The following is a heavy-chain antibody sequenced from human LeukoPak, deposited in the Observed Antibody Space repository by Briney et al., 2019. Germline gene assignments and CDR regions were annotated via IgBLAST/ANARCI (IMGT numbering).Heavy chain of an antibody. D-gene: IGHD1-7*01. CDR3: ARGDWNYEGHYFDY. CDR2: IYTSGST. CDR1: GGSISSYY. Sequence: SETLSLTCTVSGGSISSYYWSWIWQPPGKGLEWIGYIYTSGSTNYNPSLKSRVTISVDTSTNQFSLKLSSVTAADTAVYYCARGDWNYEGHYFDYWGQGTLVTVSS. J-gene: IGHJ4*02. V-gene: IGHV4-4*09.